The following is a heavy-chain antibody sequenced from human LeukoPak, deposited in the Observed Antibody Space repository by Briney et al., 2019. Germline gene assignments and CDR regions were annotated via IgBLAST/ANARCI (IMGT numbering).Heavy chain of an antibody. V-gene: IGHV4-59*01. D-gene: IGHD3-10*01. CDR1: GGSISGYY. CDR3: AGTPMTFGELFDPWFDP. J-gene: IGHJ5*02. Sequence: SETLSLTCTVSGGSISGYYWSWIRQPPGKGLEWIGYIYYSGSTNYNPSLKSRVTISVDTSKNQFSLKLSSVTAADTAVYYCAGTPMTFGELFDPWFDPWGQGTLVTVSS. CDR2: IYYSGST.